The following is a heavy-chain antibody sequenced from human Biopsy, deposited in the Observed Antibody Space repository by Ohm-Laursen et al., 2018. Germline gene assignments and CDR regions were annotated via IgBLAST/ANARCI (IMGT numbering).Heavy chain of an antibody. J-gene: IGHJ4*02. CDR2: ISSSSSTI. V-gene: IGHV3-11*01. D-gene: IGHD3-22*01. Sequence: GSLRLSCAASGFTFSDYYMGWIRQAPGKGLEFISYISSSSSTISYADSVKGRFTISRDNAKKSLYLQLNSLRAEDTAVYYCATAIDRRFDYWGQGTLVTVSS. CDR1: GFTFSDYY. CDR3: ATAIDRRFDY.